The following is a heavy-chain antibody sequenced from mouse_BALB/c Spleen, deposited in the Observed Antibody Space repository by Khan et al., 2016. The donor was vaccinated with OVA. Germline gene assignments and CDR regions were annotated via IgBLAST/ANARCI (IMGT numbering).Heavy chain of an antibody. CDR3: ATGGYWYFDS. CDR1: GYPFTNYG. Sequence: LVESGPELKKPGETVKISCTASGYPFTNYGMNWVKQAPGKGLKWMGWINTYTGEPTYADDFKGRFAFSLDTSASTSYLQINNLTNEDTASYACATGGYWYFDSWGAGTTVTVSS. CDR2: INTYTGEP. J-gene: IGHJ1*01. D-gene: IGHD1-1*02. V-gene: IGHV9-3-1*01.